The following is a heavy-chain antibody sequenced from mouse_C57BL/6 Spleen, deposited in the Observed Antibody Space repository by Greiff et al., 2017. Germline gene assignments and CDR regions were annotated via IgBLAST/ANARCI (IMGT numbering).Heavy chain of an antibody. Sequence: VQLQQPGAELVKPGASVKMSCTASGYTFTSYWITWVKQRPGQGLEWIGDINPGSGSTKYNEKFKSKAPLTVDTSSSTAYMQLSSLTSEDSAVYYCARTMIVAVYYALDYWGQGTSVTVSS. CDR1: GYTFTSYW. V-gene: IGHV1-55*01. CDR2: INPGSGST. J-gene: IGHJ4*01. D-gene: IGHD2-4*01. CDR3: ARTMIVAVYYALDY.